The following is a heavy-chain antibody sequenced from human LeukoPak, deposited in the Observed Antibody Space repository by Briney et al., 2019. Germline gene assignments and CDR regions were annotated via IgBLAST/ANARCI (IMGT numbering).Heavy chain of an antibody. CDR1: GFTFSSYW. J-gene: IGHJ3*02. CDR2: INGDGSNT. D-gene: IGHD1-26*01. Sequence: GGSLRLSCAASGFTFSSYWMHWVRQAPGKGLVWVSRINGDGSNTRYADSVKGRFTISRGNAKNSLYLQMNSLRAEDTAVYYCSRGGSPPEARGDVFDIWGQGTMVSVSS. V-gene: IGHV3-74*01. CDR3: SRGGSPPEARGDVFDI.